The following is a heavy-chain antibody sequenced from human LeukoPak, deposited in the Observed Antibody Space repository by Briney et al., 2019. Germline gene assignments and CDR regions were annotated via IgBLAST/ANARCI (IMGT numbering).Heavy chain of an antibody. V-gene: IGHV3-66*01. CDR3: ARVSRGSEDYYYGMDV. CDR1: GFTVSSNY. D-gene: IGHD2-15*01. Sequence: PGGSLRLSCAASGFTVSSNYMSWVRQAPGKGLEWVSVIYSGGSTYYADSVKGRFTISRDNSKNTLYLQMNSLRAEDTAVYYCARVSRGSEDYYYGMDVWGQGTTVTVSS. CDR2: IYSGGST. J-gene: IGHJ6*02.